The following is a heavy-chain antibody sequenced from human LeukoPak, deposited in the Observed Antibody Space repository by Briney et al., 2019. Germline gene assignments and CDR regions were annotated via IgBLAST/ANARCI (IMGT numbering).Heavy chain of an antibody. V-gene: IGHV3-64*01. CDR1: GFTFSSYA. CDR2: ISSNGDST. Sequence: PGGSLRLSCAASGFTFSSYAMHWVRQAPGQGLEYVSAISSNGDSTYYANSVKGRFTISRDNSKNTLYLQMGSLRAEDMAVYYCARAPRIGGTYSYYYYGMDVWGQGTTVTVSS. J-gene: IGHJ6*02. D-gene: IGHD1-26*01. CDR3: ARAPRIGGTYSYYYYGMDV.